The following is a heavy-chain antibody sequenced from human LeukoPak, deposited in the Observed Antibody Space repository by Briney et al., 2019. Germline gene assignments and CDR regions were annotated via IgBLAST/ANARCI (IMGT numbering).Heavy chain of an antibody. CDR3: AKEANTAANS. CDR2: ISYDGSYE. CDR1: GFTFCAFG. D-gene: IGHD2-2*01. J-gene: IGHJ4*02. V-gene: IGHV3-30*18. Sequence: GRSLRLSCAASGFTFCAFGMHWVRQAPGKGLEWVAVISYDGSYEYLAESVKGRFTISRDDSKNTLYLQINSLRAEDAAMYYCAKEANTAANSWGQGTLVSVSS.